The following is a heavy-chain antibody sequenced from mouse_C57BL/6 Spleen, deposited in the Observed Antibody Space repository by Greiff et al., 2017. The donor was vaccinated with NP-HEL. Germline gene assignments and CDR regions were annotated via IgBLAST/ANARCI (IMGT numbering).Heavy chain of an antibody. CDR1: GFTFSSYA. Sequence: EVKLMESGEGLVKPGGSLKLSCAASGFTFSSYAMSWVRQTPEKRLEWVAYISSGGDYIYYADTVKGRFTISRDNARNTLYLQMSSLKSEDTAMYYCTRDLRSWFAYWGQGTLVTVSA. V-gene: IGHV5-9-1*02. CDR3: TRDLRSWFAY. J-gene: IGHJ3*01. CDR2: ISSGGDYI.